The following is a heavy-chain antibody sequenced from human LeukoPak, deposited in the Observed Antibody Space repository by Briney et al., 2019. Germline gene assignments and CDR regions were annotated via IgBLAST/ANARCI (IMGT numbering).Heavy chain of an antibody. Sequence: SQTLSLTCTVSGVSISSGSYYWSWIRQPAGKGLEWIGRIYTSGSTNYNPSLKSRVTISVDTSKNQFSLKLSSVTAADTAVYYCARDRAYDYVWGSYRYIWFDPWGQGTLVTVSS. V-gene: IGHV4-61*02. CDR3: ARDRAYDYVWGSYRYIWFDP. CDR2: IYTSGST. CDR1: GVSISSGSYY. D-gene: IGHD3-16*02. J-gene: IGHJ5*02.